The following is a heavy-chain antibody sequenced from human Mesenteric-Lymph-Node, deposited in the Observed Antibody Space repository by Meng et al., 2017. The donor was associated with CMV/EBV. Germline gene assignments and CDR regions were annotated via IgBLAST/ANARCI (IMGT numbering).Heavy chain of an antibody. V-gene: IGHV1-46*01. CDR2: INISGGST. CDR1: GYTFTNYY. D-gene: IGHD4-17*01. J-gene: IGHJ6*02. CDR3: ATGTVNHYGMDV. Sequence: ASVKVSCKASGYTFTNYYMHWVRQAPGQGLEWMGIINISGGSTTHEQKFQGRVTMTRDTSTSTVYMELSSLRSEDTAVYYCATGTVNHYGMDVWGQGTTVTVSS.